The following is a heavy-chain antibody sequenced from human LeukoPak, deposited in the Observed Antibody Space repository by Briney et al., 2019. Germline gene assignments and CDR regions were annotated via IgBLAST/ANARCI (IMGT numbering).Heavy chain of an antibody. D-gene: IGHD1-1*01. CDR2: ISYHGTSK. V-gene: IGHV3-30-3*01. CDR1: EFMLTNYA. Sequence: SGGSLRLSCAASEFMLTNYAMHWVRQASGKGLEWVAVISYHGTSKYYADSVKGRFTISRDISRNTLYLQMDSLRAEDTAVYYCARAGPNDHRFDYWGQGTLVTVSS. CDR3: ARAGPNDHRFDY. J-gene: IGHJ4*02.